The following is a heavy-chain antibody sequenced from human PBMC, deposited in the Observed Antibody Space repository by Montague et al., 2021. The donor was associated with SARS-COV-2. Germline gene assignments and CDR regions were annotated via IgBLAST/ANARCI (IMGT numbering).Heavy chain of an antibody. D-gene: IGHD2-15*01. CDR3: ARHYSATLPAVY. CDR1: GGSISSGKYY. V-gene: IGHV4-61*02. J-gene: IGHJ4*02. Sequence: TLSLTCTVSGGSISSGKYYWSWIRQSAGKGLEWIGRMYTSGSTNYNPSLKSRVTISVDTSKNQFSLKVNSVTAADTAVYYCARHYSATLPAVYWGQGTLVTVSS. CDR2: MYTSGST.